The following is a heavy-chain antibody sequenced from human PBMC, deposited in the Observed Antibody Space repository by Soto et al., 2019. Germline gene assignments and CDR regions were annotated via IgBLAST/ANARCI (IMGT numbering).Heavy chain of an antibody. CDR2: IIPIFGTA. D-gene: IGHD3-9*01. CDR3: ARTHVLRYLDAFDI. Sequence: SVKVSCKASGGTFSSYAISWVRQAPGQGLEWMGGIIPIFGTANYAQKFQGRVTITADKSTSTAYMELSSLRSEDTAVYYCARTHVLRYLDAFDIWGQGTMVTV. J-gene: IGHJ3*02. CDR1: GGTFSSYA. V-gene: IGHV1-69*06.